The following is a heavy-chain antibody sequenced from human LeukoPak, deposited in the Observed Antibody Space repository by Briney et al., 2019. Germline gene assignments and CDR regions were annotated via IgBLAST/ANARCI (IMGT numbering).Heavy chain of an antibody. Sequence: ASVKVSCKASGYTFTGYYMHWVRQAPGQGLEWMGWINPNSGGTNYAQKFRGWVTMTRDTSISTAYMELSRLRSDDTAVYYCARVRGSGSYPWYFDYWGQGTLVTVSS. J-gene: IGHJ4*02. V-gene: IGHV1-2*04. CDR3: ARVRGSGSYPWYFDY. CDR2: INPNSGGT. CDR1: GYTFTGYY. D-gene: IGHD3-10*01.